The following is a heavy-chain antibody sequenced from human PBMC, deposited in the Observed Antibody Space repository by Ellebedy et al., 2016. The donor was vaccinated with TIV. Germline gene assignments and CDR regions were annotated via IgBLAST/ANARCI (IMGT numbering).Heavy chain of an antibody. Sequence: ASVKVSCKASGYSFTANYIHWVRQAPGQGLEWMGWINPDSGGTNFAQNFQGRVTMTRDASINTAYMQLSRLQSDDKAVYHCARVRRGSSGMDVWGQGTTVTVSS. D-gene: IGHD1-1*01. J-gene: IGHJ6*02. CDR3: ARVRRGSSGMDV. CDR1: GYSFTANY. CDR2: INPDSGGT. V-gene: IGHV1-2*02.